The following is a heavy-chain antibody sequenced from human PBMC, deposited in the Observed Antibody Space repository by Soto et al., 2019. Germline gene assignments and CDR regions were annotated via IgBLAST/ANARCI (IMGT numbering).Heavy chain of an antibody. CDR2: ISSSSSVI. D-gene: IGHD3-22*01. J-gene: IGHJ3*02. V-gene: IGHV3-48*02. CDR1: GFTFNMYS. CDR3: ARVAAGATSYYSGSGYDDPSDI. Sequence: EVQLVESGGALVQRGGSLRLSCAVSGFTFNMYSMNWVRQAPGKGLEWVSYISSSSSVIYYADSVKGRFTVARDNAKNARYQQMNSLRDEDTAVYYCARVAAGATSYYSGSGYDDPSDIWGQGTMVTVSS.